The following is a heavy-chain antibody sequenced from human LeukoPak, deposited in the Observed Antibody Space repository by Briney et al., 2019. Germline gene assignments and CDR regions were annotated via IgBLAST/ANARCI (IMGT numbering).Heavy chain of an antibody. CDR1: GFTFSDEY. Sequence: GGSLRLSCAASGFTFSDEYMNWIRQAPGKGLEWVSYISSSGSTIYYADSVKGRFTISRDNAKNSLYLQMNSLRAEDTAVYYCARAKSLAAAGYWGQGTLVTVSS. D-gene: IGHD6-13*01. CDR2: ISSSGSTI. J-gene: IGHJ4*02. CDR3: ARAKSLAAAGY. V-gene: IGHV3-11*04.